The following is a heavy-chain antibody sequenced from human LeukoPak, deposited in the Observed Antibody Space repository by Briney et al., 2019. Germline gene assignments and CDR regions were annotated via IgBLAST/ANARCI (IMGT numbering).Heavy chain of an antibody. D-gene: IGHD3-22*01. Sequence: GRSLRLSCAASGFTFSSYGMHWVRQAPGKGLEWVAVISYDGSHKYYAGSVKGRFTFSRDNSKNTLYLQMNSLRAEDTAVYYCAKDADSSGYYRPYYFDYWGQGTLVTVSS. CDR3: AKDADSSGYYRPYYFDY. CDR1: GFTFSSYG. J-gene: IGHJ4*02. CDR2: ISYDGSHK. V-gene: IGHV3-30*18.